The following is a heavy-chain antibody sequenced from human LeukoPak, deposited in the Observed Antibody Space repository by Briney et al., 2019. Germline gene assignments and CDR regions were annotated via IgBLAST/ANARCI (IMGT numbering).Heavy chain of an antibody. CDR1: GYTFTDYY. D-gene: IGHD1-26*01. CDR3: ATGKVGATNFDY. V-gene: IGHV1-69-2*01. Sequence: ASVKLSCKVSGYTFTDYYMLWVQQAPGKGLEGMGLVDPEDGETIYAEKFQGRVTITADTSTDTAYMELSSLRSEDTAVYYCATGKVGATNFDYWGQGTLVTVSS. CDR2: VDPEDGET. J-gene: IGHJ4*02.